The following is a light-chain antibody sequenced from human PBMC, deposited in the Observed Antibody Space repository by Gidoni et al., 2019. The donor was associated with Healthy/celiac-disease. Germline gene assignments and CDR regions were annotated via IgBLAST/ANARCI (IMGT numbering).Light chain of an antibody. V-gene: IGKV1-39*01. CDR2: AAS. CDR3: QQSYSTPLT. Sequence: DIQMTQTPSSLSASVGDRVTITRRARQSISSYLNWYQQKPGKATKLLIYAASSLQSGVPSRFSGSGSGTDFTLTSSSLQPEDFATYYCQQSYSTPLTFGGXTKVEIK. J-gene: IGKJ4*01. CDR1: QSISSY.